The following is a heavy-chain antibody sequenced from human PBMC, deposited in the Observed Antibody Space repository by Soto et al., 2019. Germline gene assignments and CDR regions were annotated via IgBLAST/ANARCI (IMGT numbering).Heavy chain of an antibody. D-gene: IGHD4-4*01. CDR3: ARSRDGYSFYFYYGMDG. V-gene: IGHV3-30*03. CDR1: GFIFTSYG. Sequence: GGSLRLSCAASGFIFTSYGMHWVRQAPGKGLEWMALILHDGSAEYYADSVKGRFTISRDDSKNTLYLQMNSLTAEDTAVYYCARSRDGYSFYFYYGMDGWGQRTTVTVSS. J-gene: IGHJ6*02. CDR2: ILHDGSAE.